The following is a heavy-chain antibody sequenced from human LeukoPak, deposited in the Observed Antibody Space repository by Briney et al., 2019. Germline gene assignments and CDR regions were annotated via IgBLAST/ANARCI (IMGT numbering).Heavy chain of an antibody. CDR2: ISGSGGST. D-gene: IGHD3-3*01. CDR3: AKDHSTIFGVVTSEDYFDY. Sequence: NPGGSLRLSCAASGFTFSSYAMSWVRQAPGKGLEWVSAISGSGGSTYYADSVKGRFTISRDNSKNTLYLQMNSLRAEDTAVYYCAKDHSTIFGVVTSEDYFDYWGQGTLVTVSS. CDR1: GFTFSSYA. J-gene: IGHJ4*02. V-gene: IGHV3-23*01.